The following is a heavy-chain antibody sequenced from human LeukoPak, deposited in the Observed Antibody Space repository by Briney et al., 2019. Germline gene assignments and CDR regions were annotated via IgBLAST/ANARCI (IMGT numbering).Heavy chain of an antibody. Sequence: SETLSLTCAVYGGSFSGYYWSWIRQPPGKGLEWIGEINHSGSTNYNPSLKSRVTISVDTSRNQFSLKLSSVTAADTAVYYCARTGDSGSHNFDYWGQGTLVTVSS. D-gene: IGHD1-26*01. CDR2: INHSGST. CDR3: ARTGDSGSHNFDY. J-gene: IGHJ4*02. CDR1: GGSFSGYY. V-gene: IGHV4-34*01.